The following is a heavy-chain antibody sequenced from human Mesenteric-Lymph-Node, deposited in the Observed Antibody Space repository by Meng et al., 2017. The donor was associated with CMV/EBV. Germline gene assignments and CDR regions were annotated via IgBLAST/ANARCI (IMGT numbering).Heavy chain of an antibody. CDR3: ATGGGHSGSYYHY. J-gene: IGHJ4*02. CDR2: IWYDGGDYHGSNT. D-gene: IGHD3-10*01. V-gene: IGHV3-33*01. Sequence: TFSTYGVAWVGRAPGKGLEWVAFIWYDGGDYHGSNTFYADSVKGRFTISRDNSKNTLYLQRNSLRAEDTAVYYCATGGGHSGSYYHYWGQGTLVTVSS. CDR1: TFSTYG.